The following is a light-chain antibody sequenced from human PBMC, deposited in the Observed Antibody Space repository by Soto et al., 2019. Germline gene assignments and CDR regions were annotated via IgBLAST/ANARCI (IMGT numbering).Light chain of an antibody. CDR3: QQYNSYPWT. V-gene: IGKV1-5*03. CDR2: EAS. Sequence: DIHMTQSPSTLSASIGDGVTITCRASQSISIYLAWYQQKPGKAPKLLIYEASSLESGVPSRFSGSGSGTEFTLTISSLQPDDFATYYCQQYNSYPWTFGQGTKVDIK. CDR1: QSISIY. J-gene: IGKJ1*01.